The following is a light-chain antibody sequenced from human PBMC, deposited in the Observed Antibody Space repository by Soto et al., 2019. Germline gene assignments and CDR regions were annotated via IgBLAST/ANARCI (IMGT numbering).Light chain of an antibody. CDR2: GTS. J-gene: IGKJ4*01. V-gene: IGKV3-20*01. Sequence: EIVLTQSPGTLSLSPGETATLSCRSSQTIGRNYLAWYQQKPGQAPRLLIFGTSTRATGIPDRFSGSGSGTDFTLSISRLEPEDFAVYYWQQYASSPLRTFGGGTKVDIK. CDR3: QQYASSPLRT. CDR1: QTIGRNY.